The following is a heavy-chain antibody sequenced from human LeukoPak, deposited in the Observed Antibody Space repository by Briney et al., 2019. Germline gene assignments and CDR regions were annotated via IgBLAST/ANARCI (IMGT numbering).Heavy chain of an antibody. Sequence: SETLSLTCTVSGGSISSYYWSWIRQPAGKGLEWIGRIYTSGSTNYNPSLKSRVTMSVDTSKNQFSLKLSSVTASDTAVYYCARFRPWHDALDIWGQGTMVTVSS. V-gene: IGHV4-4*07. CDR3: ARFRPWHDALDI. D-gene: IGHD6-6*01. CDR2: IYTSGST. J-gene: IGHJ3*02. CDR1: GGSISSYY.